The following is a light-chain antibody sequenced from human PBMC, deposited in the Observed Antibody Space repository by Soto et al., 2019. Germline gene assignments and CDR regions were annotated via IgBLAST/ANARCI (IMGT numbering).Light chain of an antibody. V-gene: IGLV2-14*01. CDR2: EVS. J-gene: IGLJ3*02. CDR1: SSDVGGYNY. CDR3: SSDKSSSTWV. Sequence: QSALTQPASVSGSPGQSITISCTGTSSDVGGYNYVSWYQQHPGKAPKLMIYEVSNRPSGVSNSFSGSKSGHTASLTISGLQAEDEADYYCSSDKSSSTWVVGGGTKVTVL.